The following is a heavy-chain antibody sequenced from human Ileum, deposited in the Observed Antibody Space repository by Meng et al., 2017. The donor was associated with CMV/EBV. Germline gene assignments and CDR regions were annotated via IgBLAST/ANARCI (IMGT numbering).Heavy chain of an antibody. J-gene: IGHJ4*02. CDR3: ARVMGYCSGGSCYSDYFDY. D-gene: IGHD2-15*01. Sequence: FSDYYMSWIRQAPGKGLEWVSYMSSRGSTIYYADSVKGRFTISRDNAKNSLYLQMNSLRAEDTAVYYCARVMGYCSGGSCYSDYFDYWGQGTLVTVSS. CDR2: MSSRGSTI. V-gene: IGHV3-11*01. CDR1: FSDYY.